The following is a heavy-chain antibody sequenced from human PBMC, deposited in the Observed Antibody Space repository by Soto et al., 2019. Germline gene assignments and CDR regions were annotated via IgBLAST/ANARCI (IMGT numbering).Heavy chain of an antibody. CDR1: GFTGSSYG. V-gene: IGHV3-33*01. J-gene: IGHJ6*02. D-gene: IGHD3-10*01. CDR2: ICYAGSNK. Sequence: SLKISCAASGFTGSSYGIHWFRQDPVKGLEWVAAICYAGSNKSYADSAKGRFTISRDNSKNTLYLQMSSLRTEDTAVYYCARDQGRHGLYYYGMDVWGQGTTVTVS. CDR3: ARDQGRHGLYYYGMDV.